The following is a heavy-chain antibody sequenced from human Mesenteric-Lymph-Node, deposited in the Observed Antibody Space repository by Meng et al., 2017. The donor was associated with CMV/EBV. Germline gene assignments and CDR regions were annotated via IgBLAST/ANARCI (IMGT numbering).Heavy chain of an antibody. D-gene: IGHD2-2*01. Sequence: GESLKISCAASGFTVSSNYMSWVRQAPGKGLEWVSVIYTGGSTYYADSVKGRFTISRDNSRNTLYLQMNSLRAEDAAVYYCARAPYCSSTSCRKHYYYYYGMDVWGQGTTVTVSS. CDR1: GFTVSSNY. CDR3: ARAPYCSSTSCRKHYYYYYGMDV. V-gene: IGHV3-53*05. J-gene: IGHJ6*02. CDR2: IYTGGST.